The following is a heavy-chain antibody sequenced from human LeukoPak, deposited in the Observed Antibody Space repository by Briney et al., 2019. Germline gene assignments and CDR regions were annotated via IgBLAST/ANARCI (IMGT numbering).Heavy chain of an antibody. CDR3: AKDMGSTAMVSYYGMDV. J-gene: IGHJ6*02. Sequence: GGSLRLSCAASGLTFSSYSMNWVRQAPGKGLEWVSSISSSSSYIYYADSVKGRFTISRDNAKNSLYLQMNSLRAEDTALYYCAKDMGSTAMVSYYGMDVWGQGTTVTVSS. D-gene: IGHD5-18*01. CDR1: GLTFSSYS. CDR2: ISSSSSYI. V-gene: IGHV3-21*04.